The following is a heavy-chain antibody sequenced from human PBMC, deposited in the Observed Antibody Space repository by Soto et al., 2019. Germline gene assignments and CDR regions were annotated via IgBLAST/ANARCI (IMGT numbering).Heavy chain of an antibody. V-gene: IGHV4-31*03. D-gene: IGHD2-15*01. CDR1: GGCISSGDYY. J-gene: IGHJ4*02. CDR2: IFYSGST. CDR3: ARGGSGDIVVVAAIDY. Sequence: QVQLQESGPGLVKPSQTLSLTCSVSGGCISSGDYYWSWVRQHPGKGLEWIGYIFYSGSTYYNPSLKSRVTISVDTSKNQFSLKLSSVTAADTAVYYCARGGSGDIVVVAAIDYWGQGTLVTVSS.